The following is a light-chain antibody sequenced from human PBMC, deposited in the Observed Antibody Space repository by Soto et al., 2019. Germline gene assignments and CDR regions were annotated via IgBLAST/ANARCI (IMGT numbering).Light chain of an antibody. CDR3: SSYTTTTAWV. J-gene: IGLJ3*02. CDR1: SSDVGAYKY. V-gene: IGLV2-14*01. CDR2: EVS. Sequence: QSALTQPASVSGSPGQSITISCTGSSSDVGAYKYVSWFQQHPGKAPKLIIYEVSNRPSGVSDRFSGSKSGNTASLTISGLQAEDEADSHCSSYTTTTAWVFGGGTKLTVL.